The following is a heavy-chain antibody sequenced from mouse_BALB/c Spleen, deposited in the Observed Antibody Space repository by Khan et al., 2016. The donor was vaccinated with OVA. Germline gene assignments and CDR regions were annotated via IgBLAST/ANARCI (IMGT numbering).Heavy chain of an antibody. V-gene: IGHV1-9*01. D-gene: IGHD1-1*01. CDR1: GYTFSSYW. CDR2: IFPGSGTT. Sequence: QVQLKQSGAELMKPGASVKISCKATGYTFSSYWIEWVKQRPGHGLEWIGEIFPGSGTTKYNEKFKGKATFTADTSSHKAYMQLSSLTSEDTAVYYCARGNYYGSTSWFVYWGQGTLVTVSA. J-gene: IGHJ3*01. CDR3: ARGNYYGSTSWFVY.